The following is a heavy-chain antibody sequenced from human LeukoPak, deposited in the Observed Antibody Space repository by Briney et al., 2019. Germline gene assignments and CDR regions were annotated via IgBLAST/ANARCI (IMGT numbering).Heavy chain of an antibody. CDR3: ARGTPRMTLPP. J-gene: IGHJ5*02. Sequence: SETLSLTCTVSGGSISSSSYYWGWIRQPPGKGLEWIGSIYYSGSTYYNPSLKSRVTISVDTSKNQFSLKLSSVTAADTAVYYCARGTPRMTLPPWGQGTLVTVSS. CDR1: GGSISSSSYY. V-gene: IGHV4-39*07. CDR2: IYYSGST. D-gene: IGHD2-15*01.